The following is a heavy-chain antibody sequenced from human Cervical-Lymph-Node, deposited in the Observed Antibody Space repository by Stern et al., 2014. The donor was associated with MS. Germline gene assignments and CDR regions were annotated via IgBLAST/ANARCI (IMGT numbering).Heavy chain of an antibody. J-gene: IGHJ4*02. CDR1: GFTFSTYG. V-gene: IGHV3-48*02. CDR3: ARVPFGEYFDY. Sequence: VQLVESGGGLVQRGGSLRLSCVGSGFTFSTYGMSWVRQAPGKGLEWVSYIGKSGTTIHFADSVKGRFTISRDNAKNSLYLQINSLTDEDTAVYYCARVPFGEYFDYWGQGTLVTASS. CDR2: IGKSGTTI. D-gene: IGHD2/OR15-2a*01.